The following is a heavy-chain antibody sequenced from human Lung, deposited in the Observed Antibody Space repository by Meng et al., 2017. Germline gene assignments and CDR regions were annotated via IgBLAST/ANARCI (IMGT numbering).Heavy chain of an antibody. CDR3: TISDYGNFDY. D-gene: IGHD4-17*01. Sequence: QVQLVQSGAEGKKPGASVKVSCKASGYTFTSYYMHWVRQAPGQGLEWMGIIDPSGGSTDYGQKFQGRVTVTGDTSTSTVYMDLSSLRSEDTAVYYCTISDYGNFDYWGQGTLVTVSS. V-gene: IGHV1-46*03. J-gene: IGHJ4*02. CDR2: IDPSGGST. CDR1: GYTFTSYY.